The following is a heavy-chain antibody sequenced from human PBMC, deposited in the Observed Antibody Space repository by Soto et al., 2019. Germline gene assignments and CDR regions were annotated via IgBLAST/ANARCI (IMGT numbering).Heavy chain of an antibody. V-gene: IGHV3-23*01. CDR3: AKDAIANDGIWLMDS. CDR2: LLRPGRST. CDR1: GFMFSDYA. D-gene: IGHD3-16*01. J-gene: IGHJ5*02. Sequence: GGSLRLSXAASGFMFSDYAMTWARQAPGKELEWVSGLLRPGRSTYYADSVKGRFTISGDTSANTVYLQMDSLRAEDTAVYFCAKDAIANDGIWLMDSWGQGTVVTV.